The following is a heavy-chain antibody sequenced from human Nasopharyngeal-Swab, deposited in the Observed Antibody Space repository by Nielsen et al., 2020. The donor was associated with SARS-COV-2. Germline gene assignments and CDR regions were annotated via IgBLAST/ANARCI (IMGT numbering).Heavy chain of an antibody. Sequence: SETLSLTYAVYGGSFSGYYWSWIRQPPGKGLEWIGEINHSGSTNYNPSLKSRVTISVDTSKNQFSLKLSSVTAADTAVYYCARGPRGRRGHYGMDVWGQGTTVTVSS. J-gene: IGHJ6*02. D-gene: IGHD2-15*01. CDR1: GGSFSGYY. V-gene: IGHV4-34*01. CDR2: INHSGST. CDR3: ARGPRGRRGHYGMDV.